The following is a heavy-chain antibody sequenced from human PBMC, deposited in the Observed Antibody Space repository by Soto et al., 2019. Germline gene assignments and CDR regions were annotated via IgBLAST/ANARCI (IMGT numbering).Heavy chain of an antibody. V-gene: IGHV3-23*01. J-gene: IGHJ6*03. CDR1: GFTFSSYA. CDR2: ISGSGGST. CDR3: SKAYYDFWSGYRYYYYMDV. Sequence: QPGGSLRLSCAASGFTFSSYAMSWVRQAPGKGLEWVSAISGSGGSTYYADSVKGRFTISRDNSKNTLYLQMNSLRAEDTAVYYCSKAYYDFWSGYRYYYYMDVWGKGTTVTVSS. D-gene: IGHD3-3*01.